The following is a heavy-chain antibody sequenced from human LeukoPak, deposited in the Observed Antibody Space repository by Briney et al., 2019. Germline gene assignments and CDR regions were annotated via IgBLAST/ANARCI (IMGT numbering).Heavy chain of an antibody. CDR3: ARADSGSYYSVYYYYYMDV. CDR2: INSDGSTT. Sequence: GGSLRLSCTASGFTFSGLWMHWVRQAPGQGLVWVARINSDGSTTTYADSVKGRFTISRDNAKNTLYLQMNSLRAEDTAVYYCARADSGSYYSVYYYYYMDVWGKGTTVTVSS. J-gene: IGHJ6*03. CDR1: GFTFSGLW. V-gene: IGHV3-74*01. D-gene: IGHD1-26*01.